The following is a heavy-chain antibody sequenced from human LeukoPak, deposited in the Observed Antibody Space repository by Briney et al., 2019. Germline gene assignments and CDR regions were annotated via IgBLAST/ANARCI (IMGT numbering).Heavy chain of an antibody. D-gene: IGHD1-1*01. CDR3: TTDFFPNWNDLVGGYNWFDP. CDR1: GFTFSEVW. CDR2: IKSKTDGGTT. Sequence: GGSLRLSCEASGFTFSEVWMTWIRQPPGKGLEWVGRIKSKTDGGTTDYAAPVKGRFTISRDDSKNTLYLQMNNLKTEDTAVYYCTTDFFPNWNDLVGGYNWFDPWGQGTLVTVSS. J-gene: IGHJ5*02. V-gene: IGHV3-15*01.